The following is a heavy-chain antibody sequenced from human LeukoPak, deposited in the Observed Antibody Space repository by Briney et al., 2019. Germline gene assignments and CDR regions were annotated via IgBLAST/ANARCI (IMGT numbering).Heavy chain of an antibody. CDR2: ISSSSSTI. V-gene: IGHV3-48*01. D-gene: IGHD2-8*01. J-gene: IGHJ4*02. CDR3: ARGGSNGSMIY. Sequence: GGSLRLSCAASGFTFSNYSMNWVRQAPGKGLEWVSYISSSSSTIYYADSVKGRFTISRDNAKNSLYLQMNSLRAEDTAVYYCARGGSNGSMIYWGQETLVTVSS. CDR1: GFTFSNYS.